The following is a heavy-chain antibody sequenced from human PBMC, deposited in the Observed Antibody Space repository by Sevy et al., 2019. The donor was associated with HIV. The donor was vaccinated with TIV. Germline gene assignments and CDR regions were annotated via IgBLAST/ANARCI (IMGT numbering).Heavy chain of an antibody. CDR3: ARSTWAAAGPSDY. CDR2: IYHGGST. J-gene: IGHJ4*02. Sequence: SETLSLTCAVSGYSISSGYHWGWIRQPPGQGLEWIGSIYHGGSTYYNPSLKSRVTISVDTSKNQFSLKLISVTAADTAVYYCARSTWAAAGPSDYWGLGTLVTVSS. V-gene: IGHV4-38-2*01. CDR1: GYSISSGYH. D-gene: IGHD6-13*01.